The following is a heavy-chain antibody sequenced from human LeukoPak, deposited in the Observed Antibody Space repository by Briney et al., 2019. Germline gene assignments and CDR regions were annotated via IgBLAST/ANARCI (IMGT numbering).Heavy chain of an antibody. CDR3: ATSQATDDY. J-gene: IGHJ4*02. V-gene: IGHV5-10-1*01. Sequence: GASLQISCKGSGYSFTSYWISWVRQLPGKGLEWMGRIDPSDSYTNYSPSFQGHVTISADKSISTAYLQWSSLKASDTAMYYCATSQATDDYWGQGTLVTVSS. CDR2: IDPSDSYT. D-gene: IGHD1-26*01. CDR1: GYSFTSYW.